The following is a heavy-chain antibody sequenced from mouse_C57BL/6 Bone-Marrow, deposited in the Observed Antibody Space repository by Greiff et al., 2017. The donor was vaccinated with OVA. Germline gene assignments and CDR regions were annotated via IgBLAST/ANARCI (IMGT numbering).Heavy chain of an antibody. Sequence: QVTLKVSGPGILQPSQTLSLTCSFSGFSLSTFGMGVGWIRQPSGKGLEWLAHLWWDDDKYYNPALKSRLTISKDTSKNQVFLKIANVDTADTATYYCARLIYDGYPIAWFAYWGQGTLVTVSA. CDR3: ARLIYDGYPIAWFAY. CDR2: LWWDDDK. D-gene: IGHD2-3*01. V-gene: IGHV8-8*01. CDR1: GFSLSTFGMG. J-gene: IGHJ3*01.